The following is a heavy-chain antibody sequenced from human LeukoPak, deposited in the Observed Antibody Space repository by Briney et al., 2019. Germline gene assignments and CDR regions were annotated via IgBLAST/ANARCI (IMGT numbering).Heavy chain of an antibody. CDR3: ARSRAARYLGFDP. CDR2: INHSGST. D-gene: IGHD6-6*01. J-gene: IGHJ5*02. CDR1: GGSFSGYY. Sequence: SETLSLTCAVYGGSFSGYYWSWIRQPPGKGLEWIGEINHSGSTNYNPSLKSRVTISVDTSMNQFSLKLSSVTAADTAVYYCARSRAARYLGFDPWGQGTLVTVSS. V-gene: IGHV4-34*01.